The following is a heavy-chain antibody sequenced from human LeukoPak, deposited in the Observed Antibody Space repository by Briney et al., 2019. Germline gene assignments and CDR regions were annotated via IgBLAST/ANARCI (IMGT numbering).Heavy chain of an antibody. V-gene: IGHV4-59*01. CDR3: ARDSRHPYYYGLDV. J-gene: IGHJ6*02. Sequence: PSETLSLTCSVSGLSINLFSWSWIRQPAGKGLEWIGYVYHTGGTKYNPSLKSRVTISLDTPKNQFSLRLSSVTAADTAVYYCARDSRHPYYYGLDVWGQGTTVIVSS. CDR2: VYHTGGT. CDR1: GLSINLFS.